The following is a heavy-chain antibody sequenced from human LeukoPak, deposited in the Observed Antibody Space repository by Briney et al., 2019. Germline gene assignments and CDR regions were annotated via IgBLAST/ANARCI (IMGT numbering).Heavy chain of an antibody. V-gene: IGHV1-69*05. CDR1: GGTFSSYA. CDR3: AREGYCTNGVCLGEFFDL. Sequence: SVKVPCKASGGTFSSYAISWVRQAPGQGLEWMGGIIPIFGTANYAQKFQGRVTITTDESTSAAYMELSSLRSEDTAVYYCAREGYCTNGVCLGEFFDLWGRGTLVTVSS. J-gene: IGHJ2*01. CDR2: IIPIFGTA. D-gene: IGHD2-8*01.